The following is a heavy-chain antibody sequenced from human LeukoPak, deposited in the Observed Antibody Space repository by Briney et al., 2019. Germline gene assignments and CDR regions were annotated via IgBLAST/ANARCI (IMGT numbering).Heavy chain of an antibody. CDR3: ARVRGTVTKYYFDS. CDR2: ISAYNGNT. D-gene: IGHD4-11*01. J-gene: IGHJ4*02. Sequence: ASVKVSCKASGGTFSSYAISWVRQAPGQGLEWMGWISAYNGNTNYAQKLQGRVTMTTDTSTSTAYMELRSLRSDDTAVYYCARVRGTVTKYYFDSWGQGTLVTVSS. CDR1: GGTFSSYA. V-gene: IGHV1-18*01.